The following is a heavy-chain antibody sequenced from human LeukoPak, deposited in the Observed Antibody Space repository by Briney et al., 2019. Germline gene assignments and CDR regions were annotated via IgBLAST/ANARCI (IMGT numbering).Heavy chain of an antibody. V-gene: IGHV4-31*03. Sequence: SETLSLTCTVSGGSISSGGYYWSWIRQHPGKGLEWIGYIYYSGSTYYNPSLKSRVTISVDTSKNQFSLKLSSVTAADTAVYYCARDQGSLEEETSAFGIWGQGTMVTVSS. D-gene: IGHD3-3*01. CDR1: GGSISSGGYY. CDR2: IYYSGST. CDR3: ARDQGSLEEETSAFGI. J-gene: IGHJ3*02.